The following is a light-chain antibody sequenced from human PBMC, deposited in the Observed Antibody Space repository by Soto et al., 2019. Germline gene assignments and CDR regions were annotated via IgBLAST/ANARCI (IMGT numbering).Light chain of an antibody. V-gene: IGKV3-20*01. Sequence: EIVLTQSPGTLSLSPGERATLSCRSSQSVNSNYLAWYQQKPGQAPRLLIFGASNRATAIPDRFSCSGSGTDFTLTISRLEPEDFAMYYGQHYGSSPPSCTFGQGAKLEIK. CDR1: QSVNSNY. CDR2: GAS. CDR3: QHYGSSPPSCT. J-gene: IGKJ2*02.